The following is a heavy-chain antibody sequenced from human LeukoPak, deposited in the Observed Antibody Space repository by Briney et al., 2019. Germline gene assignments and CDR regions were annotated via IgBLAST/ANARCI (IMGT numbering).Heavy chain of an antibody. Sequence: WASVTVSCKASGYTFTSYGISWVRQAPGQGLEWMGWISAYDGNTNYAQKLQGRVTMTTDTSTSTAYMELRSLRSDDTAVYYCARDLWGTPLDYWGQGTLVTVSS. J-gene: IGHJ4*02. CDR2: ISAYDGNT. D-gene: IGHD3-16*01. CDR1: GYTFTSYG. V-gene: IGHV1-18*01. CDR3: ARDLWGTPLDY.